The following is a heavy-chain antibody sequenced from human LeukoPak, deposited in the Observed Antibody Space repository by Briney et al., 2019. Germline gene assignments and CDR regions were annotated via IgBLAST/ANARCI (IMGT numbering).Heavy chain of an antibody. CDR1: GFTVSSNY. Sequence: GGSLRLSCAASGFTVSSNYMSWVRQAPGKGLEWVSVIYSGGSTYYADSVKGRFTISRDNSKNTLYLQMNSLRAEDTAVYYCAKNGFGYSSSWTYYFDYWGQGTLVTVSS. J-gene: IGHJ4*02. CDR2: IYSGGST. D-gene: IGHD6-13*01. V-gene: IGHV3-53*01. CDR3: AKNGFGYSSSWTYYFDY.